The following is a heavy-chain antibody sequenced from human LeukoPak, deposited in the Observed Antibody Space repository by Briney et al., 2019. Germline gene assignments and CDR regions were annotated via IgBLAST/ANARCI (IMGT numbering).Heavy chain of an antibody. D-gene: IGHD1-26*01. CDR1: GYTFTGYY. CDR2: INPNNGAK. Sequence: ASVKVSCKASGYTFTGYYMHWVRQAPGQGLEWMGRINPNNGAKNYEQKLQGRVTITGDTSISTAYMELSSLRSDDTAVYYCTRESGSYHGNDYWGQGTPVTVSS. V-gene: IGHV1-2*06. J-gene: IGHJ4*02. CDR3: TRESGSYHGNDY.